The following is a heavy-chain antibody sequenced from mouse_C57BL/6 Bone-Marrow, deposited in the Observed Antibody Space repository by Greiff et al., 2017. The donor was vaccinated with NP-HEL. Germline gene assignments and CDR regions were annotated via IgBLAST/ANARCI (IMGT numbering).Heavy chain of an antibody. CDR3: ARPYYDYLYYAMDY. D-gene: IGHD2-4*01. V-gene: IGHV1-82*01. Sequence: QVQLQQSGPELVKPGASVKISCKASGYAFSSSWMNWVKQRPGKGLEWIGRIYPGDGDTNYNGKFKGKATLTADKSSSTAYMQLSSLTSEDSAVYFCARPYYDYLYYAMDYWGQGTSVTVSS. J-gene: IGHJ4*01. CDR2: IYPGDGDT. CDR1: GYAFSSSW.